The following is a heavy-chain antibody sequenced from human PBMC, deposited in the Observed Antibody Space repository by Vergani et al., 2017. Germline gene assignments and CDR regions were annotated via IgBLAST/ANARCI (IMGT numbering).Heavy chain of an antibody. J-gene: IGHJ4*02. CDR2: ISYDGSNT. CDR3: AKKSPDFWSGYYSIDY. Sequence: VESGGGVVQPGRSLRLSCAASGFTFSSSGMHWVRQAPGKGLEWVAVISYDGSNTYYADSVKGRFTISRDNSKNTVYLQMNSLRGEDTAVYYCAKKSPDFWSGYYSIDYWGQGTLVTVSS. V-gene: IGHV3-30*18. D-gene: IGHD3-3*01. CDR1: GFTFSSSG.